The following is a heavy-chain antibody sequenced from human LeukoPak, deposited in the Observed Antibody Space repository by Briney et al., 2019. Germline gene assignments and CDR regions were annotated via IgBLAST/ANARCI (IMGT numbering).Heavy chain of an antibody. D-gene: IGHD6-19*01. CDR1: GFTVSSNY. Sequence: PGGSLRHSCAASGFTVSSNYMSWVRQAPGKGLEWVSVIYSGGSTYYADSVKGRFTISRDNSKNTLYLQMNSLRAEDTAVYYCARDRQWLGEFDYWGQGTLVTVSS. CDR2: IYSGGST. J-gene: IGHJ4*02. CDR3: ARDRQWLGEFDY. V-gene: IGHV3-66*01.